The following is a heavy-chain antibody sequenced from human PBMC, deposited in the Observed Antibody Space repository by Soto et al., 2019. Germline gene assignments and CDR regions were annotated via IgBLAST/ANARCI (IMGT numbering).Heavy chain of an antibody. CDR1: GGSISSSSHY. Sequence: SETLSLTCTVSGGSISSSSHYWSWIRQPPGKGLEWIGSIYYSGSTYYNPSLKSRVTIYEDTSKNQFSLRLSSVTAADTAVYYCARSRQWLVDSEFDPWGQRTLVTVSS. D-gene: IGHD6-19*01. V-gene: IGHV4-39*01. CDR2: IYYSGST. CDR3: ARSRQWLVDSEFDP. J-gene: IGHJ5*02.